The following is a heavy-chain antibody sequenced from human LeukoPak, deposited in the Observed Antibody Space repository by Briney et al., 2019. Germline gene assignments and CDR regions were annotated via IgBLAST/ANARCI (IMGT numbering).Heavy chain of an antibody. J-gene: IGHJ5*02. Sequence: AGGSLRLSCAASGFSFSNHGMHWVRQAPGKRLEWVAVIWDDGNNKRYANSVNGRFTISRDNSENKLYLQMNGLTAEDTAMYYCARDSYQDYYGRFDPWGQGTLVIVSS. CDR1: GFSFSNHG. CDR3: ARDSYQDYYGRFDP. V-gene: IGHV3-33*01. D-gene: IGHD3-10*01. CDR2: IWDDGNNK.